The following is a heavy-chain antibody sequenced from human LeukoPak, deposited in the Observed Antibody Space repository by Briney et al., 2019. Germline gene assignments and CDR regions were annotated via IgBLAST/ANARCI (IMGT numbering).Heavy chain of an antibody. CDR2: INPNSGGT. CDR3: AREEGDCGGNLGYY. D-gene: IGHD4-23*01. Sequence: ASVKVSCKASGYTFTGYYMHWVRQAPGQGLEWMGWINPNSGGTNYAQKFQGRVTMTRDTSISTAYMELSRLRPDDTAVYYCAREEGDCGGNLGYYWGQGTLVTVSS. V-gene: IGHV1-2*02. CDR1: GYTFTGYY. J-gene: IGHJ4*02.